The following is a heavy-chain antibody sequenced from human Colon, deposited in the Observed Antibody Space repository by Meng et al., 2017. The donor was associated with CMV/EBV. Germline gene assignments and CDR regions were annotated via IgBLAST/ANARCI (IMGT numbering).Heavy chain of an antibody. D-gene: IGHD2-15*01. Sequence: SVKVSCKASGGTFSSYTINWVRQAPGQGLEWMGRILPILGTVKYSQSFQGRVTITADKSTSTAYMELESLRSDDTAVYYCARDGLYSDAFDVWGQGTMVTVSS. CDR2: ILPILGTV. J-gene: IGHJ3*01. V-gene: IGHV1-69*08. CDR1: GGTFSSYT. CDR3: ARDGLYSDAFDV.